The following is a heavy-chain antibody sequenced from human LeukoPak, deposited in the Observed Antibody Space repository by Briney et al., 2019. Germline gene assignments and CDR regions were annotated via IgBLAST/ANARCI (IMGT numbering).Heavy chain of an antibody. D-gene: IGHD2-15*01. V-gene: IGHV1-2*06. J-gene: IGHJ4*02. CDR1: GDTFTSYY. CDR3: ARILLCSGGSCPSVGVDY. CDR2: INPNSGGT. Sequence: ASVKVSCKTSGDTFTSYYMRWVRQAPGQGLQGMGRINPNSGGTNYAQKFQGRVTMTRDTSISTAYMELSRLRSDDTAVYYCARILLCSGGSCPSVGVDYWGQGTLVTVSS.